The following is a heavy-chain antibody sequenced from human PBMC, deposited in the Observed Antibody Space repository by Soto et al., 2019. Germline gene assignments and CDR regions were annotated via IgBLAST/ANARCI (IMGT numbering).Heavy chain of an antibody. J-gene: IGHJ6*02. D-gene: IGHD3-3*01. V-gene: IGHV3-23*01. CDR2: ISGPGGRT. CDR1: EFTFNNYA. CDR3: AKVESYDFWGGYDYYDYSHYGMDV. Sequence: TGGSLRLSCAASEFTFNNYAMTWVRQTPGKGLEWVAGISGPGGRTYYADSVKGRFTISRDNSKNTLFLQMNGLRGEDTAVYYCAKVESYDFWGGYDYYDYSHYGMDVWRQGTTVTVSS.